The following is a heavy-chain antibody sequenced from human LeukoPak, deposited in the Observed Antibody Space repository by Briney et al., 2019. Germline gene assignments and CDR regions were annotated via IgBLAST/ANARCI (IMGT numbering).Heavy chain of an antibody. Sequence: PSETLSLTCTVSGGSISSGGYYWSWIRQHPGKGLEWIGYIYYSGSTYYNPSLKSRVTISVDTSKNQFSLKLSSVTAADTAVYYCASSPFAPWELLLWGQGTLVTVSS. V-gene: IGHV4-31*03. CDR1: GGSISSGGYY. CDR3: ASSPFAPWELLL. CDR2: IYYSGST. D-gene: IGHD1-26*01. J-gene: IGHJ4*02.